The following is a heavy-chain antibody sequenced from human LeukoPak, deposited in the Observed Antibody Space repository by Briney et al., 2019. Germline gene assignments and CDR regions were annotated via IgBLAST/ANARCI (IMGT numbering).Heavy chain of an antibody. Sequence: GASVKVSCKASGYTFTSYAMHWVRQAPGQRLEWMGWINAGNGNTKYSQKFQGRVTITRDTSASTAYMELSSLRSEDTAVYYCARDPGGSSGWYGEFDYWGQGTLVTVSS. CDR3: ARDPGGSSGWYGEFDY. CDR2: INAGNGNT. V-gene: IGHV1-3*01. CDR1: GYTFTSYA. D-gene: IGHD6-19*01. J-gene: IGHJ4*02.